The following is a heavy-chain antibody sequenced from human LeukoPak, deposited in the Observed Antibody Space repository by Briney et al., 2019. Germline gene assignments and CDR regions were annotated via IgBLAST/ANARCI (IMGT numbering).Heavy chain of an antibody. CDR3: ATVHFGYFTF. CDR2: ISDNGRTK. D-gene: IGHD3-3*01. J-gene: IGHJ4*02. V-gene: IGHV3-11*01. Sequence: GGSLRLSCAASGLTISDYHMSWIRQAPGKGLEWVSHISDNGRTKYYANSVQGRFTVSRDNAKDSLYLQMNSLRADDTAVYYCATVHFGYFTFWGQGTLVPVSS. CDR1: GLTISDYH.